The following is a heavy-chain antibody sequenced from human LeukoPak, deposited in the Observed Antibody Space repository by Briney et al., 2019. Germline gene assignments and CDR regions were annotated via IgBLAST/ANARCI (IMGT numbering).Heavy chain of an antibody. V-gene: IGHV4-34*01. CDR3: AKDIGVATIRRWDY. Sequence: SETLSLTCAVYGGSFSGYYWSWIRQPPGKGLEWIGEINHSGSTNYNPSLKSRVTISVDTSKNQFSLKLSSVTAADTAVYYCAKDIGVATIRRWDYWGQGALVTVSS. CDR2: INHSGST. J-gene: IGHJ4*02. D-gene: IGHD5-12*01. CDR1: GGSFSGYY.